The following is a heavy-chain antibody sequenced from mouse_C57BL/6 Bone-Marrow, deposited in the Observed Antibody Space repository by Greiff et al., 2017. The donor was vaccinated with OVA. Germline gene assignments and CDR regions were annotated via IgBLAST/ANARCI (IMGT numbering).Heavy chain of an antibody. Sequence: QVQLKQSGPELVKPGASVKISCKASGYAFSSSWMNWVKQRPGKGLEWIGRIYPGAGDTNYNGKFKGKATLTADKSSSTAYMQLSSLTSEDSAVYFCARRDIYSSMDYWGQGTSVTVSS. CDR3: ARRDIYSSMDY. CDR2: IYPGAGDT. D-gene: IGHD2-1*01. V-gene: IGHV1-82*01. CDR1: GYAFSSSW. J-gene: IGHJ4*01.